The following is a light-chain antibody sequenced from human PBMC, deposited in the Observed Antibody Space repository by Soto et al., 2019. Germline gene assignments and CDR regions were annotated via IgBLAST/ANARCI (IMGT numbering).Light chain of an antibody. CDR2: AAS. Sequence: DIPMTQSPSTLSASVGDRVTITCRASQSISSWLAWYQQQPGKAPKLLIYAASSLESGVPSRFSGSGSGTEFTLTISSLQPDDFATYYCQQYNSYCTFGQGTKVEIK. CDR1: QSISSW. J-gene: IGKJ1*01. CDR3: QQYNSYCT. V-gene: IGKV1-5*01.